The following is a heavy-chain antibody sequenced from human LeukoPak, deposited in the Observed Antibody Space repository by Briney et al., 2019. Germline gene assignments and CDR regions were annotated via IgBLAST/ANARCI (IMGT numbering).Heavy chain of an antibody. CDR1: GYTFTSYY. D-gene: IGHD3-22*01. V-gene: IGHV1-46*01. J-gene: IGHJ5*02. Sequence: GASVKVSCKASGYTFTSYYMHWVRQAPGQGLEWMGIINPSGSSTSYAQKFQGRVTITRDMSTSTAYMELSSLRSEDTAVYYCAAGFNYDSSGYSWGQGTLVTVSS. CDR3: AAGFNYDSSGYS. CDR2: INPSGSST.